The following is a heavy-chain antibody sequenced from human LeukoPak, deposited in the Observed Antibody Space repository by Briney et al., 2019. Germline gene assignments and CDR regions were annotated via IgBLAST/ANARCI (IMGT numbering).Heavy chain of an antibody. D-gene: IGHD3-9*01. V-gene: IGHV3-30*02. CDR2: IRYDGSNK. J-gene: IGHJ4*02. Sequence: PGGSLRLSCAASGFTFSNYGMHCVRQAPGKGLEWVAFIRYDGSNKYYADSVKGRFTISRDNSNNTLYLQMNSLRAEDTAEYYCAKDKVLRYFDWLFDLDYWGQGTLVTVSS. CDR3: AKDKVLRYFDWLFDLDY. CDR1: GFTFSNYG.